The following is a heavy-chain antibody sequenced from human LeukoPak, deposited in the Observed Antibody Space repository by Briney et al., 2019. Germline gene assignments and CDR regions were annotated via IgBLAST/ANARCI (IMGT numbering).Heavy chain of an antibody. Sequence: GSLRLSCAASGFTFSSYAMSWVRQAPGKGLEWVSAISGSGGSTYYADSVKGRFTISRDNSKNTLYLQMNSLRAEDTAVYYCAKGSGRFLEWENLDYWGRGTLVTVSS. CDR1: GFTFSSYA. J-gene: IGHJ4*02. CDR3: AKGSGRFLEWENLDY. D-gene: IGHD3-3*01. V-gene: IGHV3-23*01. CDR2: ISGSGGST.